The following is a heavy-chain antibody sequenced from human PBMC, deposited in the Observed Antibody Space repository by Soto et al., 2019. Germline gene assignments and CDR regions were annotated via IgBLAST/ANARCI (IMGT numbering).Heavy chain of an antibody. Sequence: GGSLRLSRGASGFTVSSNYMNWVRQAPGKGLEWVSVIYSGGSTYYADSVKGRFTISRDNSKNTLYLQMNSLRAEDTAVYYCARAYYYGSGGEFDYWGQGTLVTV. CDR3: ARAYYYGSGGEFDY. V-gene: IGHV3-66*01. D-gene: IGHD3-10*01. J-gene: IGHJ4*02. CDR1: GFTVSSNY. CDR2: IYSGGST.